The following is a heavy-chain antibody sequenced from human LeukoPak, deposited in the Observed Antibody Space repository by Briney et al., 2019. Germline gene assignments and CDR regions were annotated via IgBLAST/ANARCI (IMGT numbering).Heavy chain of an antibody. J-gene: IGHJ4*02. CDR1: GFTFNYYA. CDR3: AKGGAEGYNPGYFDC. Sequence: PGGSLRLSGAASGFTFNYYAMTWVRQAPGKGLEWVSSISTSSDSTYYADSVEGRFTISRDNSKTTLYLQMNSLRAEDTAVYYCAKGGAEGYNPGYFDCWGQGALVTVSS. CDR2: ISTSSDST. V-gene: IGHV3-23*01. D-gene: IGHD5-24*01.